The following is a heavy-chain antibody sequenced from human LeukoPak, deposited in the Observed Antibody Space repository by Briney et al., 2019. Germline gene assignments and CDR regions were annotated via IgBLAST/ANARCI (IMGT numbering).Heavy chain of an antibody. J-gene: IGHJ4*02. D-gene: IGHD5-18*01. Sequence: ASVKVSCKASGYTITSYAMHWVRQAPGQRLEWMGWINAGNGNTKYSQKFQGRVTITRDTSASTAYMELSSLRSEDTAVYYCARDYGGYSSFFDYWGQGTLVTVSS. CDR2: INAGNGNT. CDR3: ARDYGGYSSFFDY. CDR1: GYTITSYA. V-gene: IGHV1-3*01.